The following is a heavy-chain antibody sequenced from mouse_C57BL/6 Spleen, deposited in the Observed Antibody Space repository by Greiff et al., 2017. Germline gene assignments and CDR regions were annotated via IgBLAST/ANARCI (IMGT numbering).Heavy chain of an antibody. CDR3: AREGYYYGSSYWCFDV. CDR2: IYPSDSAT. V-gene: IGHV1-61*01. J-gene: IGHJ1*03. D-gene: IGHD1-1*01. CDR1: GYTFTNYW. Sequence: VQLQQPGAELVRPGSSVKLSCKASGYTFTNYWMDWVKQRPGQGLEWIGNIYPSDSATHSNQKFKDKATLTVDKSSSTAYMQLSSLTSEDSAVYYCAREGYYYGSSYWCFDVWGTGTTVTVSS.